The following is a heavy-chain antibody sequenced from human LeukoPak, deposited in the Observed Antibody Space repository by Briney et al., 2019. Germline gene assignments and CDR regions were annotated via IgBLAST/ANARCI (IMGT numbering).Heavy chain of an antibody. CDR2: MNPTSGVT. D-gene: IGHD5-24*01. CDR1: GYSFTAYW. J-gene: IGHJ4*01. CDR3: ARDPGYLQSDY. Sequence: GASVTVSCKASGYSFTAYWIHWVRQAPGQGFEWMGCMNPTSGVTGYAQSFQGRVTMTRDTSISTAYMELNSLRSDDSAVYYCARDPGYLQSDYWGQGTLVSVPS. V-gene: IGHV1-2*02.